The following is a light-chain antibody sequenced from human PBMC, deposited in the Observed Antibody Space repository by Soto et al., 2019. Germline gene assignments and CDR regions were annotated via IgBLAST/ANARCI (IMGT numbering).Light chain of an antibody. J-gene: IGLJ2*01. CDR1: TSHIRPYNY. Sequence: QSALTQPRSVSGSPGQSVTISCTGTTSHIRPYNYVSWYQQHPGKAPKLIIYHVSQRPSGVPDRFSGSKSANTASLTISGLQAEDEADYYCCSDAGSYVLSFGGGTKVTVL. V-gene: IGLV2-11*01. CDR2: HVS. CDR3: CSDAGSYVLS.